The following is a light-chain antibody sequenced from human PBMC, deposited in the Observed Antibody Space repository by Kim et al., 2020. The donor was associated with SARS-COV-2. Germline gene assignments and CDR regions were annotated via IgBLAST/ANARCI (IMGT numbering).Light chain of an antibody. J-gene: IGLJ1*01. CDR3: SSYTSSSTKV. Sequence: GQSIASSCTGTHGDVGCYNYVSWYQQHPGKAPKLILYDLGKRPSGVSNRFSRSKSGNTASLTISGLQAEDEADYYCSSYTSSSTKVFGTGTKVTVL. CDR1: HGDVGCYNY. CDR2: DLG. V-gene: IGLV2-14*04.